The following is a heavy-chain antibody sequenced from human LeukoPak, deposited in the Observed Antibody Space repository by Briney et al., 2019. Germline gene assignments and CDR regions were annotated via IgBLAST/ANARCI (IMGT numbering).Heavy chain of an antibody. D-gene: IGHD2-2*01. V-gene: IGHV3-33*01. CDR2: IWYDGSNK. J-gene: IGHJ6*03. Sequence: GGSLRLSCAASGFTFSSYGMHWVRQAPGKGLEWVAVIWYDGSNKYYADSVKGRLTISRDNSKNTLYLQMNSLRAEDTAVYYCARDGCSSTGCYVHYYYYYMDVWGKGTTVTVSS. CDR3: ARDGCSSTGCYVHYYYYYMDV. CDR1: GFTFSSYG.